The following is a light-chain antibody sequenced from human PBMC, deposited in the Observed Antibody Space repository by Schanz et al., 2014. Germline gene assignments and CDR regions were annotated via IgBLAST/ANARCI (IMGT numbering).Light chain of an antibody. CDR1: NIGSKS. J-gene: IGLJ1*01. Sequence: SYELTQPPSVSVAPGKTARITCGGNNIGSKSVHWYQQKPGQAPVLVVYDDSDRPSGIPERFSGSKSGTSASLAISDLQSEDEADYYCAAWDDSLNAYVFGTGTKLTVL. CDR2: DDS. V-gene: IGLV3-21*03. CDR3: AAWDDSLNAYV.